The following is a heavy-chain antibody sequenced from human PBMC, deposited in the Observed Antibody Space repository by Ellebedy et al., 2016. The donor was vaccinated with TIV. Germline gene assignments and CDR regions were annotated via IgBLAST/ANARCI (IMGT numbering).Heavy chain of an antibody. Sequence: GGSLRLXXPASGFTFSHYGMHWVRQAPGKGLEWVAVIFYDGSNKLYADSVKGRFTISRDNSKNTLYVEMNSLRAEDTAVYFCARDRSAYVDYWGQGTLVTVSS. CDR2: IFYDGSNK. CDR3: ARDRSAYVDY. D-gene: IGHD3-3*01. CDR1: GFTFSHYG. J-gene: IGHJ4*02. V-gene: IGHV3-33*01.